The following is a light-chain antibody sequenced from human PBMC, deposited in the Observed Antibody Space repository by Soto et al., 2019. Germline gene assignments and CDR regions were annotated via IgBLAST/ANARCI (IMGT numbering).Light chain of an antibody. CDR1: QNINNY. CDR3: QQYEHLHT. Sequence: DIQMTQSPSSLSASVGDRVTITCEASQNINNYLNWYQQKPGRAPKLLIYDASNLEAGVPSRFRGSGSGTDFTFTISRLQPEDIATYYCQQYEHLHTFGPGTRLEIK. CDR2: DAS. J-gene: IGKJ5*01. V-gene: IGKV1-33*01.